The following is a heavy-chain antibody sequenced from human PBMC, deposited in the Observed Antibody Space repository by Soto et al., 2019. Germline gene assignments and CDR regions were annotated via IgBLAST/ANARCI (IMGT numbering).Heavy chain of an antibody. CDR3: AKISKNSLHQN. CDR1: GFTFSSYA. CDR2: ISGSGGST. D-gene: IGHD2-15*01. V-gene: IGHV3-23*01. J-gene: IGHJ4*02. Sequence: GGSLRLSCAASGFTFSSYAMSWVRQAPGKGLEWVSAISGSGGSTYYADFVKGRFTISRDNSKNTLYLQMNSLRAEDTAVYYCAKISKNSLHQNWGQGTLVTVSS.